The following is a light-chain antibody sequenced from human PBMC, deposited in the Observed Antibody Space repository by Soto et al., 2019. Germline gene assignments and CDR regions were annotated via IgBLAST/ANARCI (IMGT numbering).Light chain of an antibody. V-gene: IGKV3-20*01. Sequence: DIVLTQSPGTLSLSPGERATLSCRASQSVSNNYLAWYQQKPGQAPRLLIYGASNRATGIPDRFSGSGSGTEFTLTISGLQSEDFAVYYCQQYGSSGTFGQGTKVDIK. CDR1: QSVSNNY. CDR2: GAS. J-gene: IGKJ1*01. CDR3: QQYGSSGT.